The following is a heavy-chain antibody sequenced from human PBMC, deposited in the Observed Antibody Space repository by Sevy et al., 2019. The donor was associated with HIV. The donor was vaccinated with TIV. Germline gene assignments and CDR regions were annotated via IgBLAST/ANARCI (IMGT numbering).Heavy chain of an antibody. J-gene: IGHJ4*02. Sequence: ASVKVSCKVSGYTLTGLSMHWVRQAPGKGLEWMGSFDPEDGETIYAQNFQGRVTMTEDTSTDTTYMELSSLRSEDTAVYFCATTKDYYDSSGCPFDYWGQGTLVTVSS. CDR1: GYTLTGLS. CDR3: ATTKDYYDSSGCPFDY. CDR2: FDPEDGET. D-gene: IGHD3-22*01. V-gene: IGHV1-24*01.